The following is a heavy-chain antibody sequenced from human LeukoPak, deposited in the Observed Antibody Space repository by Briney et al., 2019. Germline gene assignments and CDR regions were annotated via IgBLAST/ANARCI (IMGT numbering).Heavy chain of an antibody. J-gene: IGHJ6*03. CDR2: INPSGGST. V-gene: IGHV1-46*01. D-gene: IGHD3-10*01. CDR3: ARDRTLGYTMVRGVISPYYYMDV. CDR1: GYTFTSYY. Sequence: GASVKVPCKASGYTFTSYYMHWVRQAPGQGLEWMGIINPSGGSTSYAQKFQGRVTMTRDTSTSTVYMELSSLRSEDTAVYYCARDRTLGYTMVRGVISPYYYMDVWGKGTTVTVSS.